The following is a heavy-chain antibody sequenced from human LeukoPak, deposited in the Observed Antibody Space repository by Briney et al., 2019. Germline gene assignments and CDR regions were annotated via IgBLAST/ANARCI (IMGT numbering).Heavy chain of an antibody. D-gene: IGHD6-13*01. V-gene: IGHV4-39*07. J-gene: IGHJ6*02. Sequence: SETLSLTCTVSGGSISSSSYYWGWIRQPPGKELEWIGSIYYSGSTYYNPSLKSRVTISVDTSKNQFSLKLSSVTAADTAVYYCARDKPRSGLSVPLAAAGREDGMDVWGQGTTVTVSS. CDR2: IYYSGST. CDR1: GGSISSSSYY. CDR3: ARDKPRSGLSVPLAAAGREDGMDV.